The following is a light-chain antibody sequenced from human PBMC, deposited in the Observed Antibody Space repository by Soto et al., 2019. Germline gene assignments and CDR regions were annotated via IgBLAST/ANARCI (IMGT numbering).Light chain of an antibody. CDR3: SSYTSSNTYV. J-gene: IGLJ1*01. CDR1: SGDVGAYNF. Sequence: QSVLTQPASVSGSPGQSITISCTGTSGDVGAYNFVSWYQQHPGKAPKLIVYHVSDRPSGFSSRFSGSKSGNSASLTISGLHAEDEADYYCSSYTSSNTYVFGTGTKVTV. V-gene: IGLV2-14*03. CDR2: HVS.